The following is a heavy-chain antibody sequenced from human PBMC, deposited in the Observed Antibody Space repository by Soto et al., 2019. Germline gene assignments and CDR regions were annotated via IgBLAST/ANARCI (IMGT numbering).Heavy chain of an antibody. CDR2: IIPIFGTA. CDR3: ARDEGGYCSSTSCYRFDY. CDR1: GGTVSIYA. Sequence: KVSCKGSGGTVSIYAIIWVGQAPGKGLEWMGGIIPIFGTANYAQKFQGRVTITADESTSTAYMELSSLRSEDTAVYYCARDEGGYCSSTSCYRFDYWGQGTLVTVSS. V-gene: IGHV1-69*01. D-gene: IGHD2-2*01. J-gene: IGHJ4*02.